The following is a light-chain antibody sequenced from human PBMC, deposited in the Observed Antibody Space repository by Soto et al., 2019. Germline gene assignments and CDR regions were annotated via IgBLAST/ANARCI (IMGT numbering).Light chain of an antibody. V-gene: IGLV2-14*03. CDR3: SSYTSIRGV. Sequence: QSALTQPPSVSGSLGQSITISCTGTSSDIGGYNFVSWYQQYPGKAPKLMIYEVTNRPSGVSNRFPGSKSGNTASLTISRLPAEDEADYDCSSYTSIRGVFGGGTKVTVL. CDR2: EVT. CDR1: SSDIGGYNF. J-gene: IGLJ2*01.